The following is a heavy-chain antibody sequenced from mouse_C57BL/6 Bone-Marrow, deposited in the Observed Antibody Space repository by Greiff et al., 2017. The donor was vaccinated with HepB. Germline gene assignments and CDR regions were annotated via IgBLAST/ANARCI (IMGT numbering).Heavy chain of an antibody. Sequence: EVQLVESGGGLVKPGGSLKLSCAASGFTFSDYGMHWVRQAPEKGLEWVAYISSGSSTIYYADTVKGRFTISRDNAKNTLFLQMTSLRSEDTAMYYCAWESTTVVARYWYFDVWGTGTTVTVSS. J-gene: IGHJ1*03. CDR3: AWESTTVVARYWYFDV. CDR1: GFTFSDYG. D-gene: IGHD1-1*01. CDR2: ISSGSSTI. V-gene: IGHV5-17*01.